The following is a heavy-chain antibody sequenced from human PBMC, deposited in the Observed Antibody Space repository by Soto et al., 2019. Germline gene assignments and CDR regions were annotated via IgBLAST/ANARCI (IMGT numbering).Heavy chain of an antibody. V-gene: IGHV3-23*01. J-gene: IGHJ6*02. CDR3: AKHFDYSLHGLDV. D-gene: IGHD4-4*01. CDR2: ISGDGGNT. CDR1: GFSFKSYA. Sequence: GGSLRLSCVISGFSFKSYAMTWVRQAPGKGLEWVSTISGDGGNTHFAYSGQCRFRISRDNSSNSLYLQMNSLRAEDTAIYYCAKHFDYSLHGLDVWGHGTTVTVSS.